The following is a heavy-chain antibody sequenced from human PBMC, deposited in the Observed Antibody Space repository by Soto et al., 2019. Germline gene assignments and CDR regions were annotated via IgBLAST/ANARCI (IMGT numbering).Heavy chain of an antibody. J-gene: IGHJ4*02. Sequence: QVQLQESGPGLVKPSGTLSLTCAVSGVSISTSNWWGWVRQSPGKGLEWIGDMLHSGATNYNPSLKRQVTLQVDKSKNQFPLKLNSVTAADTAVYYCAKSVGWHAIDSWGQGTLVIVSS. CDR3: AKSVGWHAIDS. CDR2: MLHSGAT. CDR1: GVSISTSNW. D-gene: IGHD6-19*01. V-gene: IGHV4-4*02.